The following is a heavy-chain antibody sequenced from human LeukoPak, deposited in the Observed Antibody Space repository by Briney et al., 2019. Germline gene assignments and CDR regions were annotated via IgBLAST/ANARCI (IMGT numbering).Heavy chain of an antibody. V-gene: IGHV4-4*09. CDR1: GGSISSYY. CDR3: ARHISLYYYYYMDV. Sequence: SETLSLTCTVSGGSISSYYWSWIRQPPGKGLEWIGYIYTSGSTNYNPSLKSRVTISVDTSKNQFSLKLSSVTAADTAVYYWARHISLYYYYYMDVWGKGTTVTVSS. J-gene: IGHJ6*03. D-gene: IGHD2-21*01. CDR2: IYTSGST.